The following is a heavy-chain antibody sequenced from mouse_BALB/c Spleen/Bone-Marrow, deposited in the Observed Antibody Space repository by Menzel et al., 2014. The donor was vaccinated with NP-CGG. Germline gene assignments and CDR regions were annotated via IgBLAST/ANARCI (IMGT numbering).Heavy chain of an antibody. Sequence: QVQLQQSGAELVRPGASVTLSCKASGYTFTDYEMHWVKQTPAHGLEWIGAIDPETGGTAYNQKFKGKATLTADKSSSTAYMELRSLTSEDSAVYYCTREGYYGSSPAWFAYWGQGTLVTVSA. V-gene: IGHV1-15*01. D-gene: IGHD1-1*01. J-gene: IGHJ3*01. CDR2: IDPETGGT. CDR3: TREGYYGSSPAWFAY. CDR1: GYTFTDYE.